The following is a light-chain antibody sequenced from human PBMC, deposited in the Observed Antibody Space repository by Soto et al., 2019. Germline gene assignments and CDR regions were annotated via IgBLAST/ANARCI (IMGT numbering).Light chain of an antibody. Sequence: QSALTQPPSASGSPGQSVTISCTGTSSDVGGYNFVSWYQQHPGKAPKLMIYDVTARPSGVATRFSGSKSGNTASLTVSGLLGEDDEDYYCATSAGSNIPVLFGGGTKVTVL. V-gene: IGLV2-8*01. J-gene: IGLJ2*01. CDR2: DVT. CDR3: ATSAGSNIPVL. CDR1: SSDVGGYNF.